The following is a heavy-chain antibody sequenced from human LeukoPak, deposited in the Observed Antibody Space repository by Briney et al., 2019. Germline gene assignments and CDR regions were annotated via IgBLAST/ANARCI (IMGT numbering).Heavy chain of an antibody. Sequence: SETLSLTCTVSGGSIRSSIHYWGWIRQPPGKGLEWIGSIYYSGSTYYNPSLKSRVTISVDTSQNQFSLTMSSVSAADTAVYYCARTYYYDSSGAPRFGPWGQGTLVTVSS. CDR1: GGSIRSSIHY. V-gene: IGHV4-39*01. J-gene: IGHJ5*02. CDR2: IYYSGST. D-gene: IGHD3-22*01. CDR3: ARTYYYDSSGAPRFGP.